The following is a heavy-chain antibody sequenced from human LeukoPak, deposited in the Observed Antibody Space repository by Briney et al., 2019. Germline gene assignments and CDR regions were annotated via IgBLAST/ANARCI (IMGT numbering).Heavy chain of an antibody. V-gene: IGHV4-59*13. CDR2: IHHNGIT. Sequence: SETLSFTCSVSGGSMSSYYFNWIRQPPGKGLEWIASIHHNGITNYNPSLTNRVTIPLDTSMDQFSLKLTSLAAADTAVYYCARSHSSGWYLGWFDPWGQGTLVTVSS. CDR1: GGSMSSYY. D-gene: IGHD6-19*01. CDR3: ARSHSSGWYLGWFDP. J-gene: IGHJ5*01.